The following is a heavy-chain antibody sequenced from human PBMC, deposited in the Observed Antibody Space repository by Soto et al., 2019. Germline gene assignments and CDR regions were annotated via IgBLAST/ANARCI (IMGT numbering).Heavy chain of an antibody. V-gene: IGHV4-59*01. D-gene: IGHD6-13*01. CDR1: GGSISSYY. J-gene: IGHJ5*02. CDR2: IYYSGST. Sequence: PSETLSLTCTVSGGSISSYYWSWIRQPPGKGLEWIGYIYYSGSTNYNPSLKSRVTISVDTSKNQFSLKLSSVTAADTAVYYCARDIREQQLVPWHWFDPWGQGTLVTVSS. CDR3: ARDIREQQLVPWHWFDP.